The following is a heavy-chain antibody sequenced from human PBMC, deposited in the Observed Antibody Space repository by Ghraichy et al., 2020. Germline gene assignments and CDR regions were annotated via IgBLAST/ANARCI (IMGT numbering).Heavy chain of an antibody. V-gene: IGHV1-2*02. CDR2: INPNSGGT. CDR1: GYTFTGYY. CDR3: AREGRMTQDYYGMDV. Sequence: ASVKVSCKASGYTFTGYYMHWVRQAPGQGLEWMGWINPNSGGTNYAQKFQGRVTMTRDTSISTAYMELSRLRSDDTAVYYCAREGRMTQDYYGMDVWGQGTTVTVSS. J-gene: IGHJ6*02.